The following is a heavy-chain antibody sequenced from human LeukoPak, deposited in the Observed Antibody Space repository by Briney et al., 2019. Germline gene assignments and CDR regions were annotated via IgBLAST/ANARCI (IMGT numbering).Heavy chain of an antibody. J-gene: IGHJ3*02. V-gene: IGHV1-2*02. CDR2: INPTGGGT. Sequence: VSVKVSCKTSGYTFTGYSVHWVRQAPGHGLEWMGWINPTGGGTIYAQRFQGRVTMTRDTSITTAYIELSRLRSDDTAVYYCARERGYCASSSCYTSDAFDIWGQGTMVTVSS. CDR3: ARERGYCASSSCYTSDAFDI. D-gene: IGHD2-2*02. CDR1: GYTFTGYS.